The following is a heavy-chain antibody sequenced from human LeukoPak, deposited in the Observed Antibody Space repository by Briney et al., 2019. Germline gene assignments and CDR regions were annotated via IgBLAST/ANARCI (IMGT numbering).Heavy chain of an antibody. D-gene: IGHD6-13*01. V-gene: IGHV4-59*08. CDR2: IYYSGST. Sequence: PSETLSLTCTVSGGSISSYYWSWIRQPPGKGLEWIGYIYYSGSTNYNPSLKSRVTISVDTSKNQFSLKLSSVTAADTAVYYCARHLGAAAGTYNWFDPWGQGTLVTVSS. CDR1: GGSISSYY. CDR3: ARHLGAAAGTYNWFDP. J-gene: IGHJ5*02.